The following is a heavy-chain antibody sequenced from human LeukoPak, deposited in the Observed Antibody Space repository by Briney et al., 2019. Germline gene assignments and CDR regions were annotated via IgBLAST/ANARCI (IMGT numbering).Heavy chain of an antibody. CDR2: ISGGGGST. CDR3: ANTYYYGSGSYYPFDY. Sequence: QPGGSLRLSCVASGFTFSNYAMSWVRQAPGKGLEWVSLISGGGGSTYYADSVKGRFTISRDNSKNTLYLQMNSLRAEDTAKYYCANTYYYGSGSYYPFDYWGQGTLVTVSS. CDR1: GFTFSNYA. V-gene: IGHV3-23*01. D-gene: IGHD3-10*01. J-gene: IGHJ4*02.